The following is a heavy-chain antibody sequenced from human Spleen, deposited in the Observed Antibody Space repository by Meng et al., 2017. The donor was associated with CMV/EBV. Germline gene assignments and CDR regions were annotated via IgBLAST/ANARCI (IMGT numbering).Heavy chain of an antibody. V-gene: IGHV3-53*01. J-gene: IGHJ3*02. CDR2: IVSGGST. Sequence: GESLKISCAASGFTVSSNYMNWVRQATGKVLKCVSVIVSGGSTYYADPVTGRFTISTDKSKNTLYLQMNSLRVEDTAVYYCARGGYCSGTSCYTSGVRGGAFDIWGQGTMVTVSS. CDR3: ARGGYCSGTSCYTSGVRGGAFDI. CDR1: GFTVSSNY. D-gene: IGHD2-2*02.